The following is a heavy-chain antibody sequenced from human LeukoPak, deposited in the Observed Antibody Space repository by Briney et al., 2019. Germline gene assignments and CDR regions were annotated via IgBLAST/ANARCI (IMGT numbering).Heavy chain of an antibody. V-gene: IGHV1-69*01. CDR2: IIPIFGTA. Sequence: SVKVSCKASGGTFSSYAVSWVRQAPGQGLEWMGGIIPIFGTANYAQKFQGRVTITADESTSTAYMELSSLRSEDTAVYYCARAARYNWNDPNLHDAFDIWGQGTMVTVSS. J-gene: IGHJ3*02. CDR3: ARAARYNWNDPNLHDAFDI. D-gene: IGHD1-1*01. CDR1: GGTFSSYA.